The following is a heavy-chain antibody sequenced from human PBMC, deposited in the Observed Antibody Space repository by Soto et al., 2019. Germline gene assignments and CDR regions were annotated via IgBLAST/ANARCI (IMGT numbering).Heavy chain of an antibody. Sequence: GGSLRLSCAASGFTFSSYAMSWVRQAPGKGLEWVSAISGSGGSTYYADSVKGRFTISRDNSKNTLYLQMNSLRAEDTAVYYCAKGGDDYTYYYYGMDVWGQGTTVTVSS. CDR1: GFTFSSYA. CDR3: AKGGDDYTYYYYGMDV. CDR2: ISGSGGST. J-gene: IGHJ6*02. V-gene: IGHV3-23*01. D-gene: IGHD4-4*01.